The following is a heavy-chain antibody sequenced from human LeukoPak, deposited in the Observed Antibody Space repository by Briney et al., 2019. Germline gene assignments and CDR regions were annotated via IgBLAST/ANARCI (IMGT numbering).Heavy chain of an antibody. CDR2: IIPIFNSL. D-gene: IGHD3-22*01. Sequence: SVKVSCKASGDTFSNHPINWVRQAPGQGLEWLGMIIPIFNSLKYADKFQGRLTITADKATTTAYVELSSLESDDTAVYYCARADRYYYDSSGPLGPWGQGTLVTVSS. J-gene: IGHJ5*02. CDR1: GDTFSNHP. V-gene: IGHV1-69*06. CDR3: ARADRYYYDSSGPLGP.